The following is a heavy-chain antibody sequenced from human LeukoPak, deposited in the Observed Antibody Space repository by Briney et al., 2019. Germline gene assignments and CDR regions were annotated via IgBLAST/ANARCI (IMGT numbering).Heavy chain of an antibody. Sequence: GGSLRLSCAASGFTFSSYSMNWVRQAPGKGLEWVSYISSSSSTIYYADSVKGRFTTSRDNVKNSLFLQMNSLRAEDTAVYYCSNGIYRNSYWGQGTLVTVSS. V-gene: IGHV3-48*04. CDR2: ISSSSSTI. CDR1: GFTFSSYS. D-gene: IGHD1-7*01. CDR3: SNGIYRNSY. J-gene: IGHJ4*02.